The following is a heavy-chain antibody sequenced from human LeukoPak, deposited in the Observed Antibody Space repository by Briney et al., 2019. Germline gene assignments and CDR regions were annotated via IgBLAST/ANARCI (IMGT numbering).Heavy chain of an antibody. D-gene: IGHD3-3*01. J-gene: IGHJ4*02. CDR1: GGSFSDYY. Sequence: SETLSLTCVVYGGSFSDYYWSWIRQPPGKGLEGIGEINHSGYTNYNPSLKSRITISVDTSKNQFSLNLSYMTAADTAVYHCARGGSYYDFWSGRAPFTPWGQGTLVTVSS. V-gene: IGHV4-34*01. CDR3: ARGGSYYDFWSGRAPFTP. CDR2: INHSGYT.